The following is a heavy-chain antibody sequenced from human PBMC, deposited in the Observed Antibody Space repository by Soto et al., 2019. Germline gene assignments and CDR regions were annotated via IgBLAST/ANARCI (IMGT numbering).Heavy chain of an antibody. CDR3: ARDGRYNWNYLDY. J-gene: IGHJ4*02. D-gene: IGHD1-20*01. V-gene: IGHV4-59*01. CDR1: GGAISIYY. Sequence: SETLSLNCTVAGGAISIYYWSWIRQPPGKGLEWIGYIYYSGSTNYNPSLKSRVTISVDTSKNQFSLKLSSVTAADTAVYYCARDGRYNWNYLDYWGQGTLVTVSS. CDR2: IYYSGST.